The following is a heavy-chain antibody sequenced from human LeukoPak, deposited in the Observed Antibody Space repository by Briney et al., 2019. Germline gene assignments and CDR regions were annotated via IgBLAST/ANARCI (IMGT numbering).Heavy chain of an antibody. CDR1: GFTFSDYY. J-gene: IGHJ4*02. V-gene: IGHV3-11*01. D-gene: IGHD6-6*01. Sequence: GGSLRLSCAASGFTFSDYYMSWIRQAPGKGLEWVSYISSSGSTIYYADSVKGRFTISRDNAKNSLHLQMNSLRAEDTAVYYCARADIPLIAAQYYFDYWGQGALVTVSS. CDR3: ARADIPLIAAQYYFDY. CDR2: ISSSGSTI.